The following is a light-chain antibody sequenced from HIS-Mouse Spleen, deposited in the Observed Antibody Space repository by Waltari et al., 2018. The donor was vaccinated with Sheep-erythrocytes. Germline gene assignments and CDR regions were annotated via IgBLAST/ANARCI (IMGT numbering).Light chain of an antibody. CDR1: SRDVGGYNY. CDR3: CSYAGSYNHV. CDR2: DVS. Sequence: QSALTQPRSVSGSPGQSVTISCTGTSRDVGGYNYVSWYQQHPGKAPKLMIYDVSKRPSGVPDRSSGSKSGNTASLTISGLQAEDEADYYCCSYAGSYNHVFATGTKVTVL. V-gene: IGLV2-11*01. J-gene: IGLJ1*01.